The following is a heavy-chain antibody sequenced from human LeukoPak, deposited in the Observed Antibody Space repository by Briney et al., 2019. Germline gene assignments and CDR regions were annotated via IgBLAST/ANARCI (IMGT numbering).Heavy chain of an antibody. J-gene: IGHJ3*02. CDR1: GGSISSGGYY. CDR2: IYYSGST. CDR3: ARTYTIFGVVIIRDAFDI. Sequence: SQTLSLTCTVSGGSISSGGYYWSWIRQHPGKGLEWIGYIYYSGSTHYNPSLKSRVTISVDTSKNQFSLKLSSVTAADTAVYYCARTYTIFGVVIIRDAFDIWGQGTMVTVSS. D-gene: IGHD3-3*01. V-gene: IGHV4-31*03.